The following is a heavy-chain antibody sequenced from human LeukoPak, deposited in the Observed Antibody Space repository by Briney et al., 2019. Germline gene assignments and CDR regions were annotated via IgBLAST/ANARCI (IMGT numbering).Heavy chain of an antibody. CDR1: GYTFTSYD. Sequence: VASVKVSCKASGYTFTSYDINWVRQATGQGLEWMGWMNPNSGNTGYAQKFQGRVTITRNTSISTAYMELSSLRSEDTAVYYCARRLRRGWFDPWGQGTLVTVSS. J-gene: IGHJ5*02. CDR3: ARRLRRGWFDP. CDR2: MNPNSGNT. D-gene: IGHD4-17*01. V-gene: IGHV1-8*03.